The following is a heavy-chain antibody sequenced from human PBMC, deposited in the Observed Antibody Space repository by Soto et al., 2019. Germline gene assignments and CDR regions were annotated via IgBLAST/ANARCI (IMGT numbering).Heavy chain of an antibody. D-gene: IGHD3-3*01. V-gene: IGHV1-18*01. CDR1: GYTFTSYG. CDR3: ARCTLTYYDFWSGYYYYYGMDV. Sequence: ASVKVSCKASGYTFTSYGISWVRQVPGQGLEWMGWISAYNGNTNYAQKLQGRVTMTTDTSTSTAYMELRSLRSDDTAVYYCARCTLTYYDFWSGYYYYYGMDVWGQGTTVAVSS. CDR2: ISAYNGNT. J-gene: IGHJ6*02.